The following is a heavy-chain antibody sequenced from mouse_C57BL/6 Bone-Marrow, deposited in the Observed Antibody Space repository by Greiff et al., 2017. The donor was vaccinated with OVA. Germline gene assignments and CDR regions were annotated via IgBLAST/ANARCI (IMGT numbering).Heavy chain of an antibody. V-gene: IGHV5-9*01. D-gene: IGHD1-1*01. Sequence: EVKVVESGGGLVKPGGSLKLSCAASGFTFSSYTMSWVRQTSEKRLEWVATISGGGGNTYYPDSVKGRFTISRDNAKNTLYLQMSSLRSEDTALYYCARPLYYGSPDYWGQGTTLTVSS. CDR2: ISGGGGNT. CDR3: ARPLYYGSPDY. CDR1: GFTFSSYT. J-gene: IGHJ2*01.